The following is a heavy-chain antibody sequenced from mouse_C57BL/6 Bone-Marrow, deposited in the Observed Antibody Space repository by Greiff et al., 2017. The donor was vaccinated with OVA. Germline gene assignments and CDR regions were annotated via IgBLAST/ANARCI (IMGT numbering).Heavy chain of an antibody. CDR2: IDPTNDYT. J-gene: IGHJ2*01. CDR1: GYTFTSYT. Sequence: QVQLQQSGAELARPGASVKMSCKASGYTFTSYTIHWVKQRPGQGLEWIGYIDPTNDYTNYNQKFKGKATLTADKSSSTAYMQLSSLTSEDSAVYYCTRGYYFDYWGQGTTLTVS. CDR3: TRGYYFDY. V-gene: IGHV1-4*01.